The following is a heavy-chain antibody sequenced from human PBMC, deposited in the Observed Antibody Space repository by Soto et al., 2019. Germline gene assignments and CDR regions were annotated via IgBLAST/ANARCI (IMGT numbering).Heavy chain of an antibody. CDR1: GFTFSSYA. CDR2: ISVTGDT. CDR3: AKSLSTATSFDY. Sequence: PGGSLRLSCAASGFTFSSYAMNWVRQAPGKGPEWVSHISVTGDTYYADSVKSRFTISRDNSKNTLFLQMNSLRAEDTAVYYCAKSLSTATSFDYWGQGTPVTVSS. J-gene: IGHJ4*02. V-gene: IGHV3-23*01.